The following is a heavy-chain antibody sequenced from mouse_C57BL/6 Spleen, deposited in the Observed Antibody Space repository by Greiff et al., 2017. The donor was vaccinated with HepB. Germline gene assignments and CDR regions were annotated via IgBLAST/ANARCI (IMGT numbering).Heavy chain of an antibody. V-gene: IGHV1-18*01. CDR2: INPNNGGT. Sequence: EVQLQQSGPELVKPGASVKIPCKASGYTFTDYNMDWVKQSHGKSLEWIGDINPNNGGTIYNQKFKGKATLTVDKSSSTAYMELRSLTSEDTAVYYCARRGYDYGSRYYFDYWGQGTTLTVSS. CDR3: ARRGYDYGSRYYFDY. J-gene: IGHJ2*01. CDR1: GYTFTDYN. D-gene: IGHD1-1*01.